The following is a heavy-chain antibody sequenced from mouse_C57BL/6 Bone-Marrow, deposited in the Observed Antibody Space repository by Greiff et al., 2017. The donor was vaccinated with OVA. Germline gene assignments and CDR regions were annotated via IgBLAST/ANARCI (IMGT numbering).Heavy chain of an antibody. Sequence: EVKLVESGPGLVKPSQSLSLTCSVTGYSITSGYYWNWIRQFPGNKLEWMGYISYDGSNNYNPSLKNRISITRDTSKNQFFLKLNSVTTEDTATYYCARGVYGSSLPWYFDVWGTGTTVTVSS. CDR1: GYSITSGYY. V-gene: IGHV3-6*01. J-gene: IGHJ1*03. CDR2: ISYDGSN. CDR3: ARGVYGSSLPWYFDV. D-gene: IGHD1-1*01.